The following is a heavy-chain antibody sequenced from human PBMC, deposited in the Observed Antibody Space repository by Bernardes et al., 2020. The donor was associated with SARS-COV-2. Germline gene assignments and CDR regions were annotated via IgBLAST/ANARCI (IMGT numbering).Heavy chain of an antibody. CDR3: ARELEWLESSWYTPRPRYYYYGMDV. CDR1: GFSFSTYW. D-gene: IGHD6-13*01. J-gene: IGHJ6*02. CDR2: IKQDGNEE. V-gene: IGHV3-7*01. Sequence: GGSLRLSCAASGFSFSTYWMTWVRQAPGKGLEWVANIKQDGNEEYYVDSVRGRFTISRDNAKNSLYLQMSSLRAEDSAVYYCARELEWLESSWYTPRPRYYYYGMDVWGPGTTVIVSS.